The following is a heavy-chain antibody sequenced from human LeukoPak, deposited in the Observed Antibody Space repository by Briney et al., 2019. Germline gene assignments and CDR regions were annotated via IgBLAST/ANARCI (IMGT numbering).Heavy chain of an antibody. D-gene: IGHD6-13*01. CDR2: IYYSGST. CDR1: GGSISSSSYY. CDR3: ARAGSRSSWYGPTLNWFDP. J-gene: IGHJ5*02. V-gene: IGHV4-39*07. Sequence: SETLSLTCTVSGGSISSSSYYWGWIRQPPGKGLEWIGSIYYSGSTNYNPSLKSRVTIAVDKSKNQFSLKLSSVTAADTAVYYCARAGSRSSWYGPTLNWFDPWGQGTLVTVSS.